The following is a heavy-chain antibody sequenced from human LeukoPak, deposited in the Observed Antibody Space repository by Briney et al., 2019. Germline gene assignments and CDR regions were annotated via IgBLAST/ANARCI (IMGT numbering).Heavy chain of an antibody. CDR2: IYYSGST. Sequence: SETLSLTCTVSEGSISSNSYYWGWNRQPPGKGLEWIGSIYYSGSTYYSPSLKSRVTISVDTSKNQFSLKLSSVTAADTAVYYCARTSTLFDYWGQGTLVTVSS. J-gene: IGHJ4*02. D-gene: IGHD2-2*01. CDR1: EGSISSNSYY. V-gene: IGHV4-39*07. CDR3: ARTSTLFDY.